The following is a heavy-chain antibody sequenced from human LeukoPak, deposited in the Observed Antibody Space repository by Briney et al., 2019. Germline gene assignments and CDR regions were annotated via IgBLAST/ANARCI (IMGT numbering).Heavy chain of an antibody. Sequence: GGSLRLSCAASGFTLSDNWMTWVRQAPGKGLEWVANINRDGSEKYYVDSVKGRFTISRDNAKNSLYVQMNSLRADDTAVYYCARGGYSSSWYWYYWGQGTLVTVS. CDR3: ARGGYSSSWYWYY. V-gene: IGHV3-7*01. J-gene: IGHJ4*02. CDR1: GFTLSDNW. CDR2: INRDGSEK. D-gene: IGHD6-13*01.